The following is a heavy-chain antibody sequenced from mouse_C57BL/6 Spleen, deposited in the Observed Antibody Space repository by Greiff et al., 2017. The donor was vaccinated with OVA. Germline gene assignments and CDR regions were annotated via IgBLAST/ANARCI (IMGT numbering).Heavy chain of an antibody. D-gene: IGHD2-4*01. CDR2: IDPANGNT. CDR3: ARGGHDYGSSYYAMDY. J-gene: IGHJ4*01. V-gene: IGHV14-3*01. CDR1: GFNIKNTY. Sequence: EVQLQQSVAELVRPGASVKLSCTASGFNIKNTYMHWVKQRPEQGLEWVGRIDPANGNTKYAPKFQGTATITADTSSNTAYLQLSILTSEDTAIYYCARGGHDYGSSYYAMDYWGQGTSVTVSS.